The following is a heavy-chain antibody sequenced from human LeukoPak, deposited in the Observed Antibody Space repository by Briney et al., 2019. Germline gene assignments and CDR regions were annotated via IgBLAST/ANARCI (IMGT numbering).Heavy chain of an antibody. CDR1: GYTFTSYG. V-gene: IGHV1-18*01. Sequence: ASVKVSCKASGYTFTSYGISRVRQAPGQGLEWMGWISAYNGDTNYAQQLQGRVTITADKSTSTAYMELSRLSSEDTAVYYCAREAYYDFWSGLAGFDYWGQGTLVTVSS. D-gene: IGHD3-3*01. J-gene: IGHJ4*02. CDR3: AREAYYDFWSGLAGFDY. CDR2: ISAYNGDT.